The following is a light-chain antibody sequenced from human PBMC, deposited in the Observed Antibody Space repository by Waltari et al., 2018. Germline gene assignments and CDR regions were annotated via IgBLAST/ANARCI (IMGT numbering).Light chain of an antibody. J-gene: IGLJ2*01. V-gene: IGLV2-11*01. CDR2: DVN. Sequence: QSALTQPRSVSGSPGQSVTISCTGTSNDVGNYNYVSWYQHQPGKAPKLMIFDVNKRPSGVPHRFSGSKSGTPSSLTISGLHAEDEADYYCCSYAGSDTFVVFGGGTQLTVL. CDR3: CSYAGSDTFVV. CDR1: SNDVGNYNY.